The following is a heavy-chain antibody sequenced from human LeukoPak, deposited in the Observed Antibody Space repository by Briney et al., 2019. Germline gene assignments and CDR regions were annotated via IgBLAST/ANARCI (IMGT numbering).Heavy chain of an antibody. Sequence: ASVKVSCKASGGTFSSYAISWVRQAPGQGLEWMGGIIPIFGTANYAQKFQGRVTITTDESTSTAYMELSRLRSDDTAVYYCARTGRGNPWGQGTLVTVSS. CDR2: IIPIFGTA. D-gene: IGHD1-1*01. V-gene: IGHV1-69*05. CDR3: ARTGRGNP. J-gene: IGHJ5*02. CDR1: GGTFSSYA.